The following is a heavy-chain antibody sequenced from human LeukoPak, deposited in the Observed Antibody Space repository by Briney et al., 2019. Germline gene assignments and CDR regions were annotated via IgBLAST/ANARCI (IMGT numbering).Heavy chain of an antibody. D-gene: IGHD6-13*01. V-gene: IGHV3-74*01. Sequence: GGSLRLSCAASGFSFSSYWMHWVRQAPGKGLVWVSRINSDGSSTSYADSVKGRFSIPRDNAKNTLYLQMNSLRAEDTAVYYCARGGYREQLGSWGQGTLVTVSS. J-gene: IGHJ5*02. CDR2: INSDGSST. CDR3: ARGGYREQLGS. CDR1: GFSFSSYW.